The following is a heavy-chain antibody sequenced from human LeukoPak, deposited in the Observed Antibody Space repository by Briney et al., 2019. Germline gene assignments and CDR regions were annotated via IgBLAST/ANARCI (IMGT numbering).Heavy chain of an antibody. CDR3: ARELRYCSSTSCFDATYYFDY. D-gene: IGHD2-2*01. J-gene: IGHJ4*02. CDR1: GFTFNNYW. Sequence: GGSLRLSCAASGFTFNNYWMHWVRQAPGKGLEWVSVIYSGGSTYYADSVKGRFTISRDNSKNTLYLQMNSLRAEDTAVYYCARELRYCSSTSCFDATYYFDYWGQGTLVTVSS. CDR2: IYSGGST. V-gene: IGHV3-53*01.